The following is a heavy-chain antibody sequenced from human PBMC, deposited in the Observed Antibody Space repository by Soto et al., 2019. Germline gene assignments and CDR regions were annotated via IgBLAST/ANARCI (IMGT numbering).Heavy chain of an antibody. Sequence: GGSLRLSCAASGFMFSNYAMSWVRRAPGKGLEWVSVISGGGAESYYAGSVKGRFTISRDNSKNTLSLQMNSLRADDTAVYYCAKGRSSSAYSLADYWGQGTLVTVSS. V-gene: IGHV3-23*01. CDR3: AKGRSSSAYSLADY. J-gene: IGHJ4*02. D-gene: IGHD3-22*01. CDR1: GFMFSNYA. CDR2: ISGGGAES.